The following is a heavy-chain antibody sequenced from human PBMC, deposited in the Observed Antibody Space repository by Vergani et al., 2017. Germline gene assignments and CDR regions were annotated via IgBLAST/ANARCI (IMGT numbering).Heavy chain of an antibody. CDR1: GFSLSTSGVG. J-gene: IGHJ4*02. Sequence: QITLKESGPTLVKPTQTLTLTCTFSGFSLSTSGVGVGWIRQPPGKALEWLALIYWDDDKRYSPSLKSRLTITKDTSKNQVVLTMTNMDPVDTATYYCAHVGGDSSGYYYLDFDYWGQGTLVTVSS. D-gene: IGHD3-22*01. V-gene: IGHV2-5*02. CDR3: AHVGGDSSGYYYLDFDY. CDR2: IYWDDDK.